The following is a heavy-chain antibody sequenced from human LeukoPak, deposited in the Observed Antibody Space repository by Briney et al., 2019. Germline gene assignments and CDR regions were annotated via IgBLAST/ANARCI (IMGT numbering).Heavy chain of an antibody. CDR1: GFTFSSYS. V-gene: IGHV3-21*01. CDR3: ARVAHVLRYFDWEGAFDI. CDR2: ISSSSSYI. D-gene: IGHD3-9*01. Sequence: GGSLRLSCAASGFTFSSYSMNWVRQAPGKGLEWVSSISSSSSYIYYADSVKGRFTISRDNAKNSLYLQMNSPRAEDTAVYYCARVAHVLRYFDWEGAFDIWGQGTMVTVSS. J-gene: IGHJ3*02.